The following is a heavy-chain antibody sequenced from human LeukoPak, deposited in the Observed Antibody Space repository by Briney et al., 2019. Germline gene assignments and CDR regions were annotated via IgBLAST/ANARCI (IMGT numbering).Heavy chain of an antibody. V-gene: IGHV4-30-4*07. J-gene: IGHJ5*02. CDR2: IYYSGST. Sequence: SQTLSLTCAVSGGSISSGGYSWSWIRQPPGKGLEWIGYIYYSGSTYYNPSLKSRVTISVDTSKNQFSLKLSSVTAADTAVYYCARRSTYSPNWFDPWGQGTLVTVSS. D-gene: IGHD6-13*01. CDR1: GGSISSGGYS. CDR3: ARRSTYSPNWFDP.